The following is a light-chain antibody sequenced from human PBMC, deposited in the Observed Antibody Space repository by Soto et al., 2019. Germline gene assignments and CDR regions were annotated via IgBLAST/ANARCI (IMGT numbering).Light chain of an antibody. CDR2: GVY. V-gene: IGKV3D-15*01. J-gene: IGKJ1*01. Sequence: EIVMTQSPTILSVSPGERATLSCRASQSVSSNLAWYQQKPGQAPRLLIYGVYTRAPGIPARFSGSGSGTEFTLTISSLQSEDFAVYYCQQYNNWPPTWTFGQGTKV. CDR1: QSVSSN. CDR3: QQYNNWPPTWT.